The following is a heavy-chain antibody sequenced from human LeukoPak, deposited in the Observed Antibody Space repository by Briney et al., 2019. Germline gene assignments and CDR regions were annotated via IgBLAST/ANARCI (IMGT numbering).Heavy chain of an antibody. CDR2: ISAYNAHT. V-gene: IGHV1-18*01. Sequence: GASVTVSCKSSVYTFTSYGISWVRQAPGQGLEWMGWISAYNAHTNYAQKLQGRVTMTTDTSTSTVYMELSSLRSEDTAVYYCARSYRYSSSWYVLGYWGQGTLVTASS. CDR1: VYTFTSYG. CDR3: ARSYRYSSSWYVLGY. J-gene: IGHJ4*02. D-gene: IGHD6-13*01.